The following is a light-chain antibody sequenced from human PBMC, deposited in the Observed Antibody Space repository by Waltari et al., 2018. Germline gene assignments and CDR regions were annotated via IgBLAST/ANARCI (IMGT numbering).Light chain of an antibody. V-gene: IGLV1-51*01. CDR3: GTWDSSLSVVL. CDR1: NSNIGNNY. J-gene: IGLJ2*01. CDR2: DDN. Sequence: QSVLTQPPSVSAAPGQKVTISCSGSNSNIGNNYVSQYQQVPGTAPKLLIYDDNKRPSGNPDRFSGSKSGTSTTLGITGLQTGDEADYYCGTWDSSLSVVLFGGGTKLTVL.